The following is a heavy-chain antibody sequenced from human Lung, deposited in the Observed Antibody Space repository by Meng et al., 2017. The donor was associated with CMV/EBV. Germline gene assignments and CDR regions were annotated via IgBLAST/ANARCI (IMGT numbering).Heavy chain of an antibody. D-gene: IGHD6-19*01. V-gene: IGHV4-4*02. CDR3: ASFPPPGKQWLVTDY. Sequence: EACPGLVHSAGPCALSCVASSVAISSINWWGWVRQPRGKGLEWIGEIYHSGSTNYNPSLKSRVTISVDKSKNQFSLKLSSVTAADTAVYYCASFPPPGKQWLVTDYWGQGTLVTVSS. CDR2: IYHSGST. J-gene: IGHJ4*02. CDR1: SVAISSINW.